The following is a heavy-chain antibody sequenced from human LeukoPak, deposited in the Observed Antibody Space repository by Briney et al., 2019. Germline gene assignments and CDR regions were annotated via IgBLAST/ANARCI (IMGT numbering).Heavy chain of an antibody. CDR3: ARDRVITFGGGGYYYYYGMDV. Sequence: TGGSLRLSCAASGFTFSDYYTSWIRQAPGKGLEWVSYISSSGSTIYYADSVKGRFTISRDNAKNSLYLQMNSLRAEDTAVYYCARDRVITFGGGGYYYYYGMDVWGQGTTVTVSS. CDR2: ISSSGSTI. J-gene: IGHJ6*02. V-gene: IGHV3-11*01. CDR1: GFTFSDYY. D-gene: IGHD3-16*01.